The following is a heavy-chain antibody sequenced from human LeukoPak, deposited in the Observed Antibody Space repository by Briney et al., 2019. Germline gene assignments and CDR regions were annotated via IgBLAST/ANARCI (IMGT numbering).Heavy chain of an antibody. CDR2: INPSGGST. D-gene: IGHD3-22*01. J-gene: IGHJ3*02. CDR3: ARPMGCSGYYTGCRLNAFDI. CDR1: GYTFTSYY. Sequence: ASVKVSCKASGYTFTSYYMHWVRQAPGQGLEWMGIINPSGGSTSYAQKFQGRVTMTGDTSTSTVYMELSSLRSEDTAVYYCARPMGCSGYYTGCRLNAFDIWGQGTMVTVSS. V-gene: IGHV1-46*01.